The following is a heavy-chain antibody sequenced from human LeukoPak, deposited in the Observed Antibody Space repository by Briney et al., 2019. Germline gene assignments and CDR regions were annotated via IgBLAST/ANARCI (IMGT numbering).Heavy chain of an antibody. D-gene: IGHD2-8*01. J-gene: IGHJ4*02. CDR2: INPSGGST. Sequence: ASVKVSCKASGYTFTSYYMHWVRQAPGQGLEWMGIINPSGGSTSYAQKFQGRVTITRNTSISTAYMELSSLRSEDTAVYYCARGRTVYAHFDYWGQGTLVTVSS. CDR1: GYTFTSYY. CDR3: ARGRTVYAHFDY. V-gene: IGHV1-46*01.